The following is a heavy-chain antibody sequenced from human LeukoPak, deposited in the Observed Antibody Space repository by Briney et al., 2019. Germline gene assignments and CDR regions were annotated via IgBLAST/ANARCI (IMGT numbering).Heavy chain of an antibody. J-gene: IGHJ4*02. CDR1: GFTFSSYG. CDR2: ISYDGSNK. V-gene: IGHV3-30*18. CDR3: VKVRGRGVAAERGFDY. Sequence: PGGSMRLSCAASGFTFSSYGMHWVRQAPGKGLEWVAVISYDGSNKYYADSVKGRFTISRDNSKNTLYLQMNSLRAEDTAVYYCVKVRGRGVAAERGFDYWGQGTLVTVSS. D-gene: IGHD6-19*01.